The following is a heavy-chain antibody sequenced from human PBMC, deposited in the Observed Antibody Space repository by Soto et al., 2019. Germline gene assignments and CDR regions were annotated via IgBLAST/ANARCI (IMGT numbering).Heavy chain of an antibody. V-gene: IGHV1-8*01. CDR3: ARGWDYCGGDCYPYYYYGMDV. CDR1: GYTFTSYD. J-gene: IGHJ6*02. D-gene: IGHD2-21*02. Sequence: ASVKVSCKASGYTFTSYDINWVRQATGQGLEWKGWMNPNSGKTGYAQKFQGRVNMTRNTSISTAYMEMSSLRSEDTAVYYCARGWDYCGGDCYPYYYYGMDVWG. CDR2: MNPNSGKT.